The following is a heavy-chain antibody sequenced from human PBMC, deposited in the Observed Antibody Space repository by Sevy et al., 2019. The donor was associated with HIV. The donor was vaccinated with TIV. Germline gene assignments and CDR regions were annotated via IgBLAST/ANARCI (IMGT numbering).Heavy chain of an antibody. D-gene: IGHD6-19*01. V-gene: IGHV1-18*01. J-gene: IGHJ4*02. CDR3: ARDLMAVAGTGGDY. CDR2: ISAYNDNT. CDR1: GYTFTSYG. Sequence: ASVMVSCKASGYTFTSYGISWGRQAPGRGLEWMGWISAYNDNTNYAQKLQGRVTMTTDTSTSTAYMELRSLGSDDTAVYYCARDLMAVAGTGGDYWGQGTLVTVSS.